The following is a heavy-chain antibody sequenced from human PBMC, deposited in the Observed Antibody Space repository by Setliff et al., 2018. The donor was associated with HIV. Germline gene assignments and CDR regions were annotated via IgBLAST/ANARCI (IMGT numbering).Heavy chain of an antibody. CDR3: AREMRYSSGWHGNAFDI. V-gene: IGHV3-20*04. CDR2: INWNGGST. Sequence: GGSLRLSCAASGFTFDDYGMSWVRQAPGKGLEWVSGINWNGGSTGYADSVKGRFTISRDNAKNSLYLQMNSLRAEDTALYYCAREMRYSSGWHGNAFDIWGQGTMVTVSS. CDR1: GFTFDDYG. J-gene: IGHJ3*02. D-gene: IGHD6-19*01.